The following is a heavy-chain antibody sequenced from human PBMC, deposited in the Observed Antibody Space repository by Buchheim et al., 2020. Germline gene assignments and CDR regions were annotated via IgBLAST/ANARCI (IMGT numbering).Heavy chain of an antibody. D-gene: IGHD3-10*01. Sequence: QVQLQESGPRLVKPSETLSLTCTVSGGSVTSGGSFTSGSHYWSWIRQSPGKGLEWIGYLYYSGTTNYNPSLKSRATISVDTSKNQFSLKLRSVTAADTAVYYCAREVIMLTRFDPWGQGTL. J-gene: IGHJ5*02. CDR1: GGSVTSGGSFTSGSHY. CDR3: AREVIMLTRFDP. CDR2: LYYSGTT. V-gene: IGHV4-61*01.